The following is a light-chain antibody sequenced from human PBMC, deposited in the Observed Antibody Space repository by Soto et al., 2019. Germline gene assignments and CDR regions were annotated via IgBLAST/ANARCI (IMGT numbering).Light chain of an antibody. CDR2: DAS. CDR1: QDISIN. V-gene: IGKV1-33*01. CDR3: QQFDNLPLT. J-gene: IGKJ4*01. Sequence: DLQMTQSPSSLSGFVGDRVTITCRASQDISINVNWLQQKPGKAPEVLIYDASKLRRGVASRFRGSRCGTGFTFAISSLQPEDIATFYYQQFDNLPLTSGGGTKVDMK.